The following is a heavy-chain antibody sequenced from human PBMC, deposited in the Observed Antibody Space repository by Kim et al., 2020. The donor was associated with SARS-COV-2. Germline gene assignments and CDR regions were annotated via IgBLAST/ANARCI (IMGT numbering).Heavy chain of an antibody. J-gene: IGHJ4*02. V-gene: IGHV5-10-1*01. D-gene: IGHD6-19*01. CDR1: GYSFTSYW. CDR2: IDPSDSYT. Sequence: GESLKISCKGSGYSFTSYWISWVRQMPGKGLEWMGRIDPSDSYTNYSPSFQGHVTISADKSISTAYLQWSSLKASDTAMYYCASIGGDEDHSSGWFSGREDFDYWGQGTLVTVSS. CDR3: ASIGGDEDHSSGWFSGREDFDY.